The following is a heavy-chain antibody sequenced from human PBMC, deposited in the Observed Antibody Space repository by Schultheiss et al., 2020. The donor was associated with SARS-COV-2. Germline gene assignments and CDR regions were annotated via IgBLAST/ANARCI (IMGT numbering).Heavy chain of an antibody. J-gene: IGHJ4*02. CDR2: ISYDGSNK. CDR3: ASGFYDFLSGYYKDDY. D-gene: IGHD3-3*01. CDR1: GFTFSSYG. Sequence: GGSLRLSCAASGFTFSSYGMHWVSQAQGKGLEWVAVISYDGSNKYYADSVEGRFTISRDNFKNTLYLQMNSLGAEDTAVYYCASGFYDFLSGYYKDDYWVRGTLVTVSS. V-gene: IGHV3-30*03.